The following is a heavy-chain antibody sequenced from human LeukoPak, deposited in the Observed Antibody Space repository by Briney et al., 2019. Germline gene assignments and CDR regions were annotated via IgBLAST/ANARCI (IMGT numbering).Heavy chain of an antibody. CDR2: ISAYNGNT. J-gene: IGHJ6*03. V-gene: IGHV1-18*01. Sequence: ASVKVSCKASGYTFTSYGISWVRQAPGQGLEWMGWISAYNGNTNYAQKLQGRVTMTTDTSTSTAYMELRSLRSDDTAVYYCARDVRAVYYYYMDVWGKGTTVTISS. D-gene: IGHD6-19*01. CDR3: ARDVRAVYYYYMDV. CDR1: GYTFTSYG.